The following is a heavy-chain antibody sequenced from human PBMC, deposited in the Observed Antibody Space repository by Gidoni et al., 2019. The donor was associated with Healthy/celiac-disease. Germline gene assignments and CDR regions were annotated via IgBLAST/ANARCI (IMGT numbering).Heavy chain of an antibody. CDR2: IWYDGSNK. Sequence: QVQLLESGGGVVQPGRSLRLSCAASGFTFISYGMTWVRQAPGKGLEWVEVIWYDGSNKYYADSVKGRFTISRDNSKNTMYLQMNSLRAEDTAVYYCARGRVTAMVGGDAFDIWGQGTMVTVSS. J-gene: IGHJ3*02. CDR3: ARGRVTAMVGGDAFDI. D-gene: IGHD5-18*01. CDR1: GFTFISYG. V-gene: IGHV3-33*01.